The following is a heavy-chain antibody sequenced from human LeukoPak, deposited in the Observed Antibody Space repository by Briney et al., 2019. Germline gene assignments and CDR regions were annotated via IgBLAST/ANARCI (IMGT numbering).Heavy chain of an antibody. CDR3: ARDRPHQQLMP. J-gene: IGHJ5*02. Sequence: GGSLRLSCAASGFTFSSYAMHWVRQAPGKGLEWVAVISYDGSNKYYADSVKGRFTISRDNSKNTLYLQMSSLRSEDTAVYYCARDRPHQQLMPWGQGTLVTVSS. V-gene: IGHV3-30-3*01. CDR1: GFTFSSYA. D-gene: IGHD4-11*01. CDR2: ISYDGSNK.